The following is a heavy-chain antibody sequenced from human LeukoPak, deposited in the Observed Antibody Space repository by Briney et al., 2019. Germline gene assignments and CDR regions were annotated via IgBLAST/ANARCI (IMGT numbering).Heavy chain of an antibody. D-gene: IGHD3-10*01. V-gene: IGHV1-3*01. CDR2: INAGNGNT. Sequence: GASVKVSCKASGYTFTSYAMHWVRQAPGQRLEWMGWINAGNGNTKYSQKFQGRVTITRDTSASTAYMELSSLRSEDTAVYYCARGLFFRGVITNWFDPWGQGTLVTVSS. J-gene: IGHJ5*02. CDR3: ARGLFFRGVITNWFDP. CDR1: GYTFTSYA.